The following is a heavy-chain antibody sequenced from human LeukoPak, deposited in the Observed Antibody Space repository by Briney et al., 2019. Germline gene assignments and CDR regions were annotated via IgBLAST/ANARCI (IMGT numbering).Heavy chain of an antibody. V-gene: IGHV1-18*01. CDR1: GYTFTSTG. CDR2: VSAYNGNT. D-gene: IGHD6-19*01. CDR3: ARDAPQWRNAFDF. J-gene: IGHJ3*01. Sequence: ASVKVSCKASGYTFTSTGICWVRQAPGQGLEWMGWVSAYNGNTNYAQKFRGRVTMTIDTSTNTAYMELRSLRSDDTAVYFCARDAPQWRNAFDFWGQGTMVTASS.